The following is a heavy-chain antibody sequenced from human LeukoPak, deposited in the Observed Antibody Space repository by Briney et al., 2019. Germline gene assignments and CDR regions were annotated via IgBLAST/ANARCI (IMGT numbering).Heavy chain of an antibody. D-gene: IGHD3-22*01. Sequence: SETLSLTCTVSGGPISRYYWSWLRQPPGKGLEWIGYIYYSGNTNYNPSLKSRVTITVDTSKNQFSLKLSSVTAADAAVYYCARHLISYDSTEDYYYGMDVWGQGTTVTVSS. CDR3: ARHLISYDSTEDYYYGMDV. V-gene: IGHV4-59*08. CDR2: IYYSGNT. J-gene: IGHJ6*02. CDR1: GGPISRYY.